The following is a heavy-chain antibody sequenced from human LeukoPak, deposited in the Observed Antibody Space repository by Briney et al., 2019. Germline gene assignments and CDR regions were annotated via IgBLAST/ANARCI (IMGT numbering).Heavy chain of an antibody. D-gene: IGHD2-15*01. CDR2: ISSSSSYI. CDR3: ARNPIGYCSLTSCKQDAFDA. V-gene: IGHV3-21*01. CDR1: GFTFSSYS. Sequence: AGGSLRLSCAASGFTFSSYSMNWVRQAPGKGLEWVSSISSSSSYIYYADSVKGRFTISRDNAKSTLYLQMNTLRHEDTAVYYCARNPIGYCSLTSCKQDAFDAWGQGAMVTVSS. J-gene: IGHJ3*01.